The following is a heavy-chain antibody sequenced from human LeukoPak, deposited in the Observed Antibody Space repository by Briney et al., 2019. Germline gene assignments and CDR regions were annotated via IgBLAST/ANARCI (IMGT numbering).Heavy chain of an antibody. J-gene: IGHJ4*02. V-gene: IGHV3-30*18. CDR3: AKDRRGYSSSWNY. CDR2: ISEDGSIK. CDR1: GFAFSSCG. D-gene: IGHD6-13*01. Sequence: GRSLRLSCAASGFAFSSCGIHWVRQAPGKGLEWVALISEDGSIKFYADSVKGRFTISGDNSKNTLYLQMNSLRAEDTAVYYCAKDRRGYSSSWNYWGQGTLVTVSS.